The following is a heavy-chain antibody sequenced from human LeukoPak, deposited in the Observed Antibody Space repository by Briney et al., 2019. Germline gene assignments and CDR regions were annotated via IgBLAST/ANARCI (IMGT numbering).Heavy chain of an antibody. CDR1: GGSFSGYY. CDR3: ARARVAGFDY. CDR2: INHSGST. J-gene: IGHJ4*02. D-gene: IGHD6-13*01. V-gene: IGHV4-34*01. Sequence: SETLSLTCAVYGGSFSGYYWSWIRQPPGKGLEWIGEINHSGSTNYNPSLKSRVTISVDTSKNQFSLKLSSVTAADTAVYYCARARVAGFDYWGQGTLSPSPQ.